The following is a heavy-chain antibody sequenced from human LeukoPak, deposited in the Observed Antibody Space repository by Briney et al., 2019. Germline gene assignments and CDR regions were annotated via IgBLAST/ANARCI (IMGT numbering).Heavy chain of an antibody. CDR2: IKSKTDGGTT. CDR3: TTDPRGTTGTSKPKIDY. J-gene: IGHJ4*02. D-gene: IGHD1-1*01. Sequence: GGSLRLSCAASGFTFSNAWMSWFRQAPGKGLEWVGRIKSKTDGGTTDYAAPVKGRFTISRDDSKNTLYLQMNSLKTEDTAVYYCTTDPRGTTGTSKPKIDYWGQGTLVTVSS. CDR1: GFTFSNAW. V-gene: IGHV3-15*01.